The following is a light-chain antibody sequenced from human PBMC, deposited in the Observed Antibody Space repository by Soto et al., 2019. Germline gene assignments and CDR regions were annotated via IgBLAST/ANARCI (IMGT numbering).Light chain of an antibody. V-gene: IGKV4-1*01. CDR3: QQYYTTPQT. Sequence: DIVMTQSPDSLAVSLGERATIDCKSSQSLLYGGNDRNYLAWYQHKPGQSPNLIMYWASTREAGVPDRFSGSGSGTHFTLTISSLQAEDVAVYYCQQYYTTPQTFGQGTKLEIK. CDR1: QSLLYGGNDRNY. CDR2: WAS. J-gene: IGKJ2*01.